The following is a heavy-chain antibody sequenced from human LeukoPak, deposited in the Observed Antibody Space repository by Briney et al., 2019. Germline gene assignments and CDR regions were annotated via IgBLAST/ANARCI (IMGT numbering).Heavy chain of an antibody. D-gene: IGHD4-17*01. CDR2: IYSRGSI. V-gene: IGHV3-53*01. CDR1: GFTVSINY. CDR3: ARGLYGDQGYFYYGMDV. Sequence: PGGSLRLSCAASGFTVSINYMSWVRQAPGKGLEWVSAIYSRGSIYYADSVKGRFTMSRDNSKNTLSLQMNSLRVEDTAMYYCARGLYGDQGYFYYGMDVWGKGTTVTVSS. J-gene: IGHJ6*04.